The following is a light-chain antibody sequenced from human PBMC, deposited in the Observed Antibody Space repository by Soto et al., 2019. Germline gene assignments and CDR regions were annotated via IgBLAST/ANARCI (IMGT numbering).Light chain of an antibody. CDR2: WAS. Sequence: DIVMTQSPDSLAVALGETATINCKYSQSLLYSANKKNYLAWYQQKPGQPPKLLFYWASTRESGVTDRFNGGGSATEFTLTISSLQAEDVAVYYCHQYYSLTPPWTFCQGTKVEV. CDR1: QSLLYSANKKNY. J-gene: IGKJ1*01. V-gene: IGKV4-1*01. CDR3: HQYYSLTPPWT.